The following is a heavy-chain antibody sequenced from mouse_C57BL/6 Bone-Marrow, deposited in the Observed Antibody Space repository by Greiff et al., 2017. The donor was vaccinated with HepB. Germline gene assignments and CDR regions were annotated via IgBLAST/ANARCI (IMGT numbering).Heavy chain of an antibody. J-gene: IGHJ3*01. D-gene: IGHD1-1*01. CDR3: ARSRVEGGFAY. V-gene: IGHV1-19*01. Sequence: VQLQQSGPELVKPGASVKMSCKASGYTFTDYYMNWVKQSHGKSLEWIGVINPYNGGTSYNQKFKGKATLTVDKSSSTAYMELNSLTSEDSAVYYCARSRVEGGFAYWGQGTLVTVSA. CDR2: INPYNGGT. CDR1: GYTFTDYY.